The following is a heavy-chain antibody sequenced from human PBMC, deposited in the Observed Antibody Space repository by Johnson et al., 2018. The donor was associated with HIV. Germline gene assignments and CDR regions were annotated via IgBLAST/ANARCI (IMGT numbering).Heavy chain of an antibody. CDR3: ARRLWCGELSPPDAFDI. V-gene: IGHV3-33*01. CDR2: IWYDGSNK. J-gene: IGHJ3*02. D-gene: IGHD3-10*01. Sequence: QVQLVESGGGVVQPGRSLRISCAASGFTFSSYGMHWVRQAPGKGLEWVAVIWYDGSNKYYADSVRGRFTISRDTSKNTLYLQMNSLRAEDTAVYYCARRLWCGELSPPDAFDIWGQGTMVTVSS. CDR1: GFTFSSYG.